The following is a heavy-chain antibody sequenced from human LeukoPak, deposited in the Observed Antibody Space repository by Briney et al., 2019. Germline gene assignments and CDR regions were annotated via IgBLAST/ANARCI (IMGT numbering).Heavy chain of an antibody. D-gene: IGHD4-17*01. CDR2: IKSKPDGGTT. Sequence: PGGSLDFSCPPPGLLSVNAGMTWARQAPGKGPNGVARIKSKPDGGTTDYAAPVKGRFTISRDDSKNTLYLQMNSLKTEDTAVYYCTTDGSNDYGDYDDLTVDYWGQGTLVTVSS. V-gene: IGHV3-15*01. CDR3: TTDGSNDYGDYDDLTVDY. CDR1: GLLSVNAG. J-gene: IGHJ4*02.